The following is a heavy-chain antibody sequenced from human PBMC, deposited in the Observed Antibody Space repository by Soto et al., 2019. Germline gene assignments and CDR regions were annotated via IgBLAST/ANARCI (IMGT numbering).Heavy chain of an antibody. J-gene: IGHJ4*02. Sequence: EVRLLESGGGLVQTGGSLRLSCAASGFTFSSFGMNWVRQAPGKGLEWLAVISGGGYNKYYAESVKGRFAISRDNSENMAFLQMDTLTADDTAVYYCAKDRGSSSTCFDYWGPRVLVTVSS. CDR3: AKDRGSSSTCFDY. CDR1: GFTFSSFG. CDR2: ISGGGYNK. D-gene: IGHD2-2*01. V-gene: IGHV3-23*01.